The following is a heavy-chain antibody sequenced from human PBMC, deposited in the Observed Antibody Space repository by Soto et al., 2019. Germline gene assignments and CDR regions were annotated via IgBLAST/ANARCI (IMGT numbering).Heavy chain of an antibody. CDR2: INYSGST. D-gene: IGHD2-15*01. CDR1: GGSFSGYY. Sequence: SETLSLTCAVYGGSFSGYYWSWIRQPPGKGLEWIGEINYSGSTNYNPSLKSRVTISVDTSKNQFSLKLSSVTAADTAVYYCARVGVVVDATVGYNWFDPWGQGTLVTVSS. CDR3: ARVGVVVDATVGYNWFDP. J-gene: IGHJ5*02. V-gene: IGHV4-34*01.